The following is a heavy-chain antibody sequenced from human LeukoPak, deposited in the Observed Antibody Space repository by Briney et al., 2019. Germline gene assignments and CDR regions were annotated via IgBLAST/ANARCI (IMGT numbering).Heavy chain of an antibody. Sequence: SETLSLTCTVSGGSISSGDYYWSWIRQPPGKGLEWIGYIYYSGSTYYNPSLKSRVTISVDTSKNQFSLKLSSVTAADTAAYYCARGGIQLWPRGWFDPWGQGTLVTVSS. CDR3: ARGGIQLWPRGWFDP. CDR1: GGSISSGDYY. D-gene: IGHD5-18*01. CDR2: IYYSGST. V-gene: IGHV4-30-4*01. J-gene: IGHJ5*02.